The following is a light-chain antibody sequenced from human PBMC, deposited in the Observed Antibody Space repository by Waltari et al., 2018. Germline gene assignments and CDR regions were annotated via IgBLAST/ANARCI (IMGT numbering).Light chain of an antibody. CDR1: SGSIASHH. CDR2: EDN. J-gene: IGLJ3*02. Sequence: NFMLTQPHPVSESPGKTVTISCTASSGSIASHHVQWHQRRPDSAPKTLIYEDNKRPSGVPDRFSGSIDSSSNSASLTISGLKTEDEADYYCQSFQNSQTVFGGGTKLTVL. CDR3: QSFQNSQTV. V-gene: IGLV6-57*02.